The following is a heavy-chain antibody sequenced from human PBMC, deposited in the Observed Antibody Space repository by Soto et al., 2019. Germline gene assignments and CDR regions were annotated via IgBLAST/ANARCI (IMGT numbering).Heavy chain of an antibody. V-gene: IGHV3-21*01. D-gene: IGHD6-13*01. CDR1: GFTFSSYS. CDR2: ISSSSSYI. CDR3: ARDSADSSWSFVNYYYGMDV. Sequence: PGGSLRLSCAASGFTFSSYSMNWVRQAPGKGLEWVSSISSSSSYIYYADSVKGRFTISRDNAKNSLYLQMNSLRAEDTAVYYCARDSADSSWSFVNYYYGMDVCGQGPTVTVYS. J-gene: IGHJ6*02.